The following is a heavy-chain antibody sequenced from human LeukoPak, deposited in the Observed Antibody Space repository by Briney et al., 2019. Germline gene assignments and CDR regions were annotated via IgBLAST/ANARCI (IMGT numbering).Heavy chain of an antibody. Sequence: GGSLRLSCAASGFTFSTYWMTWVRQAPGKGLEWVANIKEDGSDKYYVDFVKGRFTISRDNAKSSLYLQMNGLRAEDTAVYFCARDSGWFRFDSWGQGTLVTVSS. V-gene: IGHV3-7*03. CDR2: IKEDGSDK. J-gene: IGHJ4*02. D-gene: IGHD6-13*01. CDR1: GFTFSTYW. CDR3: ARDSGWFRFDS.